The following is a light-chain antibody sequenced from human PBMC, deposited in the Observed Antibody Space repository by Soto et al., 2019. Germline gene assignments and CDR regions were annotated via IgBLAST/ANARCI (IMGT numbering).Light chain of an antibody. CDR1: QSISSY. Sequence: DIQMTQSPSSLSASVGDRVTITCRASQSISSYLNWYQQKPGKAPKLLIYAASSLQSGVPSRFSGSGSATDLTLTISRLQPEDFATYYCQQSYSTPGFGPGTKVDIK. CDR3: QQSYSTPG. V-gene: IGKV1-39*01. J-gene: IGKJ3*01. CDR2: AAS.